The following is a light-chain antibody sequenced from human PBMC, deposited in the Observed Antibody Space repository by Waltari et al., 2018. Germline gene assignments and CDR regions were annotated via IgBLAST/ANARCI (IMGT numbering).Light chain of an antibody. CDR2: EDS. CDR1: SPSVGNNY. V-gene: IGLV1-51*02. J-gene: IGLJ7*01. Sequence: QSVLTQPPSVSAAPAQGVTISCPGGSPSVGNNYVSWYRQFPGTAPKLLIYEDSEGPSGIPGRFSGSKSGTSATLDITGLQAGDEADYYCGTWDSSLSGAVFGGGTHLTVL. CDR3: GTWDSSLSGAV.